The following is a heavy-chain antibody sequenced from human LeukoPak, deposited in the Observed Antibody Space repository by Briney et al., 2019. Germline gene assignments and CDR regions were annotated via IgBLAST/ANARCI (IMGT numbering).Heavy chain of an antibody. D-gene: IGHD3-16*01. J-gene: IGHJ4*02. V-gene: IGHV1-69*05. CDR3: AREEGDYPGYYFDY. CDR2: IIPIFGTA. CDR1: GGTFSSYA. Sequence: GASVKVSCKASGGTFSSYAISWVRQAPGRGLEWMGRIIPIFGTANYAQKFQGRVTITTDESTSTAYMELSSLRSEDTAVYYCAREEGDYPGYYFDYWGQGTLVTVSS.